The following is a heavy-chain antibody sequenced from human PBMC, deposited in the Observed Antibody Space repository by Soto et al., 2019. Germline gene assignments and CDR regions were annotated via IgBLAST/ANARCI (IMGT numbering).Heavy chain of an antibody. CDR3: AKSGPTYYYDSSGYFDY. V-gene: IGHV3-23*01. CDR2: ISGSGGST. Sequence: GGSLRLSCAASGFTFSSYAMSWVRQAPGKGLEWVSAISGSGGSTYYADSVKGRFTISRDNSKNTLYLQMNSLRAEDTAVYYCAKSGPTYYYDSSGYFDYWGQGTLVTVSS. J-gene: IGHJ4*02. CDR1: GFTFSSYA. D-gene: IGHD3-22*01.